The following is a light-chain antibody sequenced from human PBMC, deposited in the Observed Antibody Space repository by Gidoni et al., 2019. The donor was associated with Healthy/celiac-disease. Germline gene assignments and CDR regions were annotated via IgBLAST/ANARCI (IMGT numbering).Light chain of an antibody. Sequence: QSALPQPASVSGSPGQPIPISCTGTSSDVGGYNYVSWYQQHPGKAPKLTIYDVSNRPSGVSNRFSGSKSGNTASLTISGLQVEDEADYYCSSYTSSSTPVVFGGGTKLTVL. V-gene: IGLV2-14*01. CDR3: SSYTSSSTPVV. CDR2: DVS. J-gene: IGLJ2*01. CDR1: SSDVGGYNY.